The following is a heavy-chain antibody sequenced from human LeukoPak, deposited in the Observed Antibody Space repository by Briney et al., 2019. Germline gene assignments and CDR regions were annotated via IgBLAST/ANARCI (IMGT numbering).Heavy chain of an antibody. CDR3: AREVYYYDSSGSDY. D-gene: IGHD3-22*01. V-gene: IGHV3-21*01. CDR2: ISSSSSYI. J-gene: IGHJ4*02. Sequence: GGSLGLSCAASGFTFSSYSMNWVRQAPGKGLEWVSSISSSSSYIYYADSVKGRFTISRDNAKNSLYLQMNSLRAEDTAVYYCAREVYYYDSSGSDYWGQGTLVTVSS. CDR1: GFTFSSYS.